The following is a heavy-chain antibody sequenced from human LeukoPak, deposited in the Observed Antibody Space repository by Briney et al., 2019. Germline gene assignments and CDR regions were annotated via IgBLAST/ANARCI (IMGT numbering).Heavy chain of an antibody. Sequence: ASVKVSCKASGYTFTSYGISWVRQAPGQGLEWMGWISAYNGNTNYAQKLQGRVTMTTDTSTSTAYMELRSLKSDDTAVYYCARDLVSPAPEYYYYGMDVWGQGTTVTVSS. CDR1: GYTFTSYG. CDR3: ARDLVSPAPEYYYYGMDV. V-gene: IGHV1-18*01. J-gene: IGHJ6*02. CDR2: ISAYNGNT. D-gene: IGHD2-21*01.